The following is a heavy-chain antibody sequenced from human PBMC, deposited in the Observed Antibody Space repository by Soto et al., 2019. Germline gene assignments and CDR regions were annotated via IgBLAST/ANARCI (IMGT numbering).Heavy chain of an antibody. D-gene: IGHD2-15*01. CDR1: GYSISSGYH. Sequence: PSETLSLTCTVSGYSISSGYHWAWIRQPPGKGLEWLGSVHYSGNTYYNPSLKSRLTISVDKSKNQFSLNLSSVTAADTAVYYCARQDRVVAEGRWFDPRGQGTLVTVSS. J-gene: IGHJ5*02. V-gene: IGHV4-38-2*02. CDR3: ARQDRVVAEGRWFDP. CDR2: VHYSGNT.